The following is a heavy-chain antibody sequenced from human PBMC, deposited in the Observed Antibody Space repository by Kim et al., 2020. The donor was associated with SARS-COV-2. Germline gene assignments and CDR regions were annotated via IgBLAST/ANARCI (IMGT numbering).Heavy chain of an antibody. J-gene: IGHJ6*02. CDR3: ARMRDPRRSGWSYYYYGMDV. V-gene: IGHV4-34*01. Sequence: SETLSLTCAVYGGSFSGYYWSWIRQPPGKGLEWIGEINHSGSTNYNPSLKSRVTISVDTSKNQFSLKLSSVTAADTAVYYCARMRDPRRSGWSYYYYGMDVWGQGTTVTVSS. CDR2: INHSGST. D-gene: IGHD6-19*01. CDR1: GGSFSGYY.